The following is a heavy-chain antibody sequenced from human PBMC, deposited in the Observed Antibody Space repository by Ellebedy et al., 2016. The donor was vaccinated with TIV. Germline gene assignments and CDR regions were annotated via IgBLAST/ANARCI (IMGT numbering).Heavy chain of an antibody. Sequence: GESLKISCAASGFTVSSNYMSWVRQAPGEGLEWVSVIYSGGSTYYADSVKGRFTISRDNSKNTLYLQMNSLRAEDTAVYYCARGGYGWDYWGQGTLVTVSS. CDR2: IYSGGST. CDR3: ARGGYGWDY. J-gene: IGHJ4*02. V-gene: IGHV3-66*01. CDR1: GFTVSSNY. D-gene: IGHD3-10*01.